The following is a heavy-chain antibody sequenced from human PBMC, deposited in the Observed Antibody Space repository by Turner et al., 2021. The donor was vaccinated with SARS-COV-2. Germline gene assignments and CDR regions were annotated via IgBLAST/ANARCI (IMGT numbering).Heavy chain of an antibody. CDR1: GGSISSSSYY. CDR3: AGEVVAATRPYYYGMDV. D-gene: IGHD2-15*01. CDR2: IYYSGST. V-gene: IGHV4-39*02. J-gene: IGHJ6*02. Sequence: QLQLQESGPGLVKPSETLSLSCTVSGGSISSSSYYWGWIRQPPGKGLEWVGNIYYSGSTYYNPSLKSRVTISVDTYKNQFSLKLSSVTAADTAVYYCAGEVVAATRPYYYGMDVWGQGTTVTVSS.